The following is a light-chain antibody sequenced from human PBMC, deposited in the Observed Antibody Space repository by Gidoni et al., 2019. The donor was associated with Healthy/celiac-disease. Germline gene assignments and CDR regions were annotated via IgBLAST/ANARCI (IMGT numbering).Light chain of an antibody. V-gene: IGKV1-39*01. CDR3: QQSYSSPWT. Sequence: DIQMTQSPSSLSTSVGDRVTITCRASQSISSYLNWYQQKPGRAPKLLIFSASSLQSGVPSRFSGSGSGTDFTLTISSLQLADFATYYCQQSYSSPWTFXXXTKVEIK. J-gene: IGKJ1*01. CDR1: QSISSY. CDR2: SAS.